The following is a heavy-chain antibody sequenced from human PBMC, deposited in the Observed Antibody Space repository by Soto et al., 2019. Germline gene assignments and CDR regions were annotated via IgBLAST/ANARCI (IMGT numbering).Heavy chain of an antibody. CDR2: INHSGST. CDR3: ARGLSDSSGYYYPDY. Sequence: SETLSLTCAVYGGSFSGYYWSWIRQPPGKGLEWIGEINHSGSTNYNPSLKSRVTISVDTSKNQFSLKLSSVTAADTAVYYCARGLSDSSGYYYPDYWGQGTLVTVSS. V-gene: IGHV4-34*01. J-gene: IGHJ4*02. CDR1: GGSFSGYY. D-gene: IGHD3-22*01.